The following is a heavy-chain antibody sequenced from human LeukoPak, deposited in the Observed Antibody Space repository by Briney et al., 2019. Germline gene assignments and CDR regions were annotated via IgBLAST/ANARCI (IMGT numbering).Heavy chain of an antibody. D-gene: IGHD2-2*01. J-gene: IGHJ4*02. V-gene: IGHV1-2*06. CDR3: ARIPSCSSTSCLKNFDY. Sequence: ASVNVSCKASGYTFTTYGISWVRQAPGQGLEWMGRINPNSGGTNYAQKFQGRVTMTRDTSISTAYMELSRLRSDDTAVYYCARIPSCSSTSCLKNFDYWGQGTLVTVSS. CDR2: INPNSGGT. CDR1: GYTFTTYG.